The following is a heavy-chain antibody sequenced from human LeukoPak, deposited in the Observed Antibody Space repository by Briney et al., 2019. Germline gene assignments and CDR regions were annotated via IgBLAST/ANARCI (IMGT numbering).Heavy chain of an antibody. J-gene: IGHJ4*02. CDR2: IYSGGST. V-gene: IGHV3-66*01. CDR3: AREIVGASQEYFDY. D-gene: IGHD1-26*01. Sequence: GGSLRLSCAASGFTFSSYSMSWVRQAPGKGLEWVSVIYSGGSTYYADSVKGRFTISRDNSKNTLYLQMNSLRAEDTAVYYCAREIVGASQEYFDYWGQGTLVTVSS. CDR1: GFTFSSYS.